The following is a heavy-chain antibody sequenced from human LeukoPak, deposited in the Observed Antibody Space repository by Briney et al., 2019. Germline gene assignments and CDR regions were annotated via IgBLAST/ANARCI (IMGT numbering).Heavy chain of an antibody. D-gene: IGHD1-26*01. CDR1: GFTFSSYA. Sequence: PGGSLRLSCAASGFTFSSYAMNWVRQAPGKGLEWVSGISGSGGSTYYADSVKGRFTISRDNSKNTVSLQMNSLRAEDTAVYYCAKWLDGTDWYFDLWGRGTLVAVTS. J-gene: IGHJ2*01. CDR2: ISGSGGST. CDR3: AKWLDGTDWYFDL. V-gene: IGHV3-23*01.